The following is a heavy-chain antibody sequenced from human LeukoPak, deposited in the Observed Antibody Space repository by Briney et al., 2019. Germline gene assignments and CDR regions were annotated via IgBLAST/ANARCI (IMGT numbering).Heavy chain of an antibody. V-gene: IGHV3-64*01. CDR3: AREMRYTSSWHGAFDI. J-gene: IGHJ3*02. Sequence: GGSLRLSCAASGFTFSSYAMHWVRQAPGKGLEYVSAITSNGGSTYYANSVKGRFTISRDNSKNTLYLQMGSLRAEDMAVYYCAREMRYTSSWHGAFDIWGQGTMVTVSS. CDR2: ITSNGGST. CDR1: GFTFSSYA. D-gene: IGHD6-13*01.